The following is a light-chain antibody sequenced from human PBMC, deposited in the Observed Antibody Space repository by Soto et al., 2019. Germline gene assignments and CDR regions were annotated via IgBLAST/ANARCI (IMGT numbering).Light chain of an antibody. J-gene: IGKJ1*01. V-gene: IGKV2-28*01. Sequence: DIVMTQSPLSLPFTPGEPASISCRSSQILLHSNGYNYLDWYLQKPGQSPQLLIYLGSNRASGVPDRFSGSGSGTDFTLKISRVEAEDVGVYYCMQALQTPAFGQGTKVDIK. CDR3: MQALQTPA. CDR1: QILLHSNGYNY. CDR2: LGS.